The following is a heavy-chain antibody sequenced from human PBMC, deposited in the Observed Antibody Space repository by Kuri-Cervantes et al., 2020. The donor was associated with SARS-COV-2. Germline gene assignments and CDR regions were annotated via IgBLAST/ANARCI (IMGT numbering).Heavy chain of an antibody. J-gene: IGHJ6*03. CDR2: ISWNSGSI. CDR1: GFTFDDYA. CDR3: ARDHRKWLRLGYYYYMDV. Sequence: SLKISCAASGFTFDDYAMHWVRQAPGKGLEWVSGISWNSGSIGYADSVKGRFTISRDNAKNSLYLQMNSLRAEDTAVYYCARDHRKWLRLGYYYYMDVWGKGTTVTVSS. D-gene: IGHD5-12*01. V-gene: IGHV3-9*01.